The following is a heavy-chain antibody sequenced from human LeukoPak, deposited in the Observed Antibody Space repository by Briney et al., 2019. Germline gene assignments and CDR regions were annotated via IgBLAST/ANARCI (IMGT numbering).Heavy chain of an antibody. D-gene: IGHD3-10*01. V-gene: IGHV3-30*02. CDR3: ARDPRKVPNLAY. J-gene: IGHJ4*02. Sequence: GGSLRLSCAASGFTFSSYGMHWVRQAPGKGLEWVAFIRYDGSNKYYADSVKGRFTISRDNAKNSLYLQMNSLRAEDTAVYYCARDPRKVPNLAYWGQGTLVTVSS. CDR1: GFTFSSYG. CDR2: IRYDGSNK.